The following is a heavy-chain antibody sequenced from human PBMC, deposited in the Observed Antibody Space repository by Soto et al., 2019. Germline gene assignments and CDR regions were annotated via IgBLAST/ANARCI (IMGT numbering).Heavy chain of an antibody. CDR1: GGTFSSYA. Sequence: SVKVSCKASGGTFSSYAISWVRQAPGQGLEWMGGIIPIFGTANYAQKFQGRVTITADESTSTAYMELSSLRSEDTAVYYCARSITMVRGDLAYWGQGTLVTVSS. CDR2: IIPIFGTA. CDR3: ARSITMVRGDLAY. D-gene: IGHD3-10*01. J-gene: IGHJ4*02. V-gene: IGHV1-69*13.